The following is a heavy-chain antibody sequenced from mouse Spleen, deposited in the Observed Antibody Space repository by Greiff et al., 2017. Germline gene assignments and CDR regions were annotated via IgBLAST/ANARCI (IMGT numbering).Heavy chain of an antibody. J-gene: IGHJ4*01. V-gene: IGHV5-4*03. CDR2: ISDGGSYT. D-gene: IGHD2-12*01. CDR1: GFTFSSYA. Sequence: DVMLVESGGGLVKPGGSLKLSCAASGFTFSSYAMSWVRQTPEKRLEWVATISDGGSYTYYPDNVKGRFTISRDNAKNNLYLQMSHLKSEDTAMYYCARYYTITGYAMDYWGQGTSVTVSS. CDR3: ARYYTITGYAMDY.